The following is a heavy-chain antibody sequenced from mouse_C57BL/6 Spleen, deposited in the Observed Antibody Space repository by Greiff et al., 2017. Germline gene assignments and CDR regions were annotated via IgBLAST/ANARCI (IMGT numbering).Heavy chain of an antibody. CDR2: IDPETGGN. V-gene: IGHV1-15*01. CDR3: TRKRRYSILYAMDY. CDR1: GYTFTDYE. D-gene: IGHD2-5*01. Sequence: QVQLQQSGAELVRPGASVTLSCKASGYTFTDYEMHWVKQTPVHGLEWIGAIDPETGGNAYNQEFKGKAILTADKSSSTADMVHRSLTSEDSAVYYYTRKRRYSILYAMDYWGQGTAGTVSS. J-gene: IGHJ4*01.